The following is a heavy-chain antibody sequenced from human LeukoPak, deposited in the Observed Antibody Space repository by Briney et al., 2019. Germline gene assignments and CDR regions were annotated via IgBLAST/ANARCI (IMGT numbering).Heavy chain of an antibody. CDR3: AKEYCGGRCYEDYFDY. CDR1: GFTFSSHG. J-gene: IGHJ4*02. D-gene: IGHD2-15*01. Sequence: AGGSLRLSCAAFGFTFSSHGMHWVRQAPGKGLEWVAVISYGGRTKYYADSVKGRFTVSRDNSKNTLSLQMNSLRAEDTAVYYCAKEYCGGRCYEDYFDYWGQGTLVTVSS. CDR2: ISYGGRTK. V-gene: IGHV3-30*18.